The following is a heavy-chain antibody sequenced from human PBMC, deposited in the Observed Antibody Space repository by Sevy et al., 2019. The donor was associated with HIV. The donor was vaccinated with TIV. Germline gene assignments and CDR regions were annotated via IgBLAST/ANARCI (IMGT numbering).Heavy chain of an antibody. Sequence: SGPTLVNPTQTLTLPCTLSGFSLATSGVGVGWIRQPPGQALEWLGLIYWDDDKRYSPALKSRLTITKDSSKNQVVLTMTSMDPVDTATYYCAHRPDDTVVMVYGDFDYWGQGALVTVSS. CDR3: AHRPDDTVVMVYGDFDY. CDR1: GFSLATSGVG. J-gene: IGHJ4*02. D-gene: IGHD2-8*01. CDR2: IYWDDDK. V-gene: IGHV2-5*02.